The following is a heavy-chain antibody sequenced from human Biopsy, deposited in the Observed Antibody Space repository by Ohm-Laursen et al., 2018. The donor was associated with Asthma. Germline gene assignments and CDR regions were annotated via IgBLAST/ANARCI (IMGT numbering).Heavy chain of an antibody. V-gene: IGHV3-30*18. Sequence: SLRLSCAASGFTFSDYYISWVRQAPGKGLEWVAVVSYDGGVAHYADSMKGRFTISRDNAKNSLYLQMNSLRVEDTALYYCAKATLGDIGKDYWGQGTLVTVSS. CDR2: VSYDGGVA. D-gene: IGHD2-21*01. J-gene: IGHJ4*02. CDR1: GFTFSDYY. CDR3: AKATLGDIGKDY.